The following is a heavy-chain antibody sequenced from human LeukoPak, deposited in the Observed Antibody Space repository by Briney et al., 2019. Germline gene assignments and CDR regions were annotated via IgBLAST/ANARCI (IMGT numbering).Heavy chain of an antibody. CDR2: VYSGGST. V-gene: IGHV3-66*01. D-gene: IGHD2-8*01. Sequence: PGGSLRLSCTASGFIVTNNYINWVRQAPGKGLEWVSLVYSGGSTYYADSVKGRFTISRDNSKNMAYLQMNSLRAEDTAMYYCARDPPAVLIDTYGWGQGTLVTVSS. J-gene: IGHJ4*02. CDR3: ARDPPAVLIDTYG. CDR1: GFIVTNNY.